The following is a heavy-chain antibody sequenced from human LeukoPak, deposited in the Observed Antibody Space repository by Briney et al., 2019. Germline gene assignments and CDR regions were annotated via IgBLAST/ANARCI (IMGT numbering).Heavy chain of an antibody. CDR2: IIPIFGTA. Sequence: SVKVSCKACGGTFSSYAISWVRQAPGQGLEWMGGIIPIFGTANYAQKFQGRVTITADRSTSTAYMELSSLRSEDTAVYYCARGTRAYYYYYMDVWGKGTTVTISS. CDR3: ARGTRAYYYYYMDV. D-gene: IGHD4/OR15-4a*01. J-gene: IGHJ6*03. CDR1: GGTFSSYA. V-gene: IGHV1-69*06.